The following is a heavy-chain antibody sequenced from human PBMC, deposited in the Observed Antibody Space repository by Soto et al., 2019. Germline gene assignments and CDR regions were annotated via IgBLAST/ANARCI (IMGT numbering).Heavy chain of an antibody. D-gene: IGHD4-17*01. V-gene: IGHV4-30-2*01. CDR2: FYHSGSA. J-gene: IGHJ4*02. CDR3: ASLYGGTDRVDY. Sequence: LSLTCAVSGRSISSGGYSWSWIRQPPGKGLERIGYFYHSGSAYYNPSLKSRVTISVDRSKNQFSLKLSSVTAADTAVYYCASLYGGTDRVDYWGQGTLVTV. CDR1: GRSISSGGYS.